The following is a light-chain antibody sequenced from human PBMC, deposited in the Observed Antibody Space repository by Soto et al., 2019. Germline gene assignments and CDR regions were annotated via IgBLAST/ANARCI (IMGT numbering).Light chain of an antibody. CDR1: QTISSW. V-gene: IGKV1-5*01. J-gene: IGKJ1*01. Sequence: IQSTHAPSTLSGSVGDRVTITCRASQTISSWLAWYQQKPGKAPKLLIYAASSLQSGVPSRFSGSGSGTEFTLTITSLQPDDFATYYCQQYNSYPWTFGQGTKVDI. CDR2: AAS. CDR3: QQYNSYPWT.